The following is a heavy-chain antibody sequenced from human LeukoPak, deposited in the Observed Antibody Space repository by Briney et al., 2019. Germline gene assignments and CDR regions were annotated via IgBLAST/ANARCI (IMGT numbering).Heavy chain of an antibody. J-gene: IGHJ4*02. D-gene: IGHD3-22*01. CDR1: GFTFSSYA. Sequence: GGSLRLSCAASGFTFSSYAMSWVRQAPGKGLEWVSAISGSGGSTYYAGSVKGRFTISRDNSKNTLYLQMNSLRAEDTAVYYCAKAGKYYYDSSGYHHFDYWGQGTLVTVSS. CDR2: ISGSGGST. CDR3: AKAGKYYYDSSGYHHFDY. V-gene: IGHV3-23*01.